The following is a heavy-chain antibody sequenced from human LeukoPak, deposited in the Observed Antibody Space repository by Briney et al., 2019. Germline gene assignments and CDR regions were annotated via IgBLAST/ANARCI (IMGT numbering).Heavy chain of an antibody. CDR1: GFTFSSYA. J-gene: IGHJ3*02. V-gene: IGHV3-23*01. CDR3: AKDENFHDYYYDSSGTTGGAFDI. D-gene: IGHD3-22*01. CDR2: ISGSGGST. Sequence: GGSLRLSCAASGFTFSSYAMSWVRQAPGKGLEWVSAISGSGGSTYYADSVKGRFTISRDNSKNTLYLQMNSLRAEDTAVYYCAKDENFHDYYYDSSGTTGGAFDIWGQGTMVTVSS.